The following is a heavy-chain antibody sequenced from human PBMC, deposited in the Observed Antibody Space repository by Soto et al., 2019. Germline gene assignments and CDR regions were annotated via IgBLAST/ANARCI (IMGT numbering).Heavy chain of an antibody. CDR1: GVSVRSGNYF. CDR2: IDYSGST. V-gene: IGHV4-61*01. D-gene: IGHD5-18*01. Sequence: QVQLQESGPGLVKPSETLSLTCTVSGVSVRSGNYFWSWLRQAPGKGLQWIGYIDYSGSTNYNPALKRRVAISIDTSKNQFSLKLNSVTTADTAVYFCARERRSYGYFDSWGQGTLVTVSS. CDR3: ARERRSYGYFDS. J-gene: IGHJ4*02.